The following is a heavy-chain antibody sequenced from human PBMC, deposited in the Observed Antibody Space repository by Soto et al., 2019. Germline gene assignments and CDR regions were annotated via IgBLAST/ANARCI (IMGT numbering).Heavy chain of an antibody. CDR3: ARAAGDGTFDF. V-gene: IGHV1-3*01. CDR2: INAGYGNT. CDR1: GYTFSSYA. Sequence: ASVKVSCKASGYTFSSYAMHWVRQAPGQRLEWMGWINAGYGNTKSSQKFQDRVTISRDTSASTAYMELTSLRSEDTAVYYGARAAGDGTFDFWGQGTRGAVSS. J-gene: IGHJ4*02. D-gene: IGHD7-27*01.